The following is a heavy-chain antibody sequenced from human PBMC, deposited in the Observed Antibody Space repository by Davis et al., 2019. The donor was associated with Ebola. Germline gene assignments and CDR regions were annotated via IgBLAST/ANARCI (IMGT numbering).Heavy chain of an antibody. CDR3: ARVGYYYDSSGYTYYYYYGMDV. V-gene: IGHV1-18*04. CDR2: INPHNGNP. D-gene: IGHD3-22*01. J-gene: IGHJ6*04. CDR1: GYTFTNYG. Sequence: AASVKVSCKASGYTFTNYGITWVRQAPGQGLEWMGWINPHNGNPNYAQKLQGRVTMTTDTSTSTAYMELRSLRSDDTAVYYCARVGYYYDSSGYTYYYYYGMDVWGKGTTVTVSS.